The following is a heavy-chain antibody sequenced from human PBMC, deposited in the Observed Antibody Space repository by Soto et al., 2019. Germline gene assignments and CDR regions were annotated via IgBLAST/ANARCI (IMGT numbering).Heavy chain of an antibody. CDR3: AKGRPSLGGTGRGAMDV. CDR1: GFTFSRFA. J-gene: IGHJ6*03. CDR2: ITGDGRNT. V-gene: IGHV3-23*01. Sequence: EVQLLESGGGLVQPGESLRLSCAASGFTFSRFAMSWVRQAPGKGLEWVSGITGDGRNTYYANSMEGRFTVSRDNSKDTLYLQMNSLRADDTAVYYCAKGRPSLGGTGRGAMDVW. D-gene: IGHD3-16*01.